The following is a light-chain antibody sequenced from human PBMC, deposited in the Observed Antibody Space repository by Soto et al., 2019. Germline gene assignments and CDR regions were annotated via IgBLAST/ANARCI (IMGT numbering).Light chain of an antibody. Sequence: EIVLTQSPATLSLSPGERGTLSGRASESVTDYLAWYQQKPGQAPRLLVYDVSYRAAGIPTRFSGGGSGTDFTLTISNVEPEDFAVYYCQQRSDWPWTFGQGTKVDIK. V-gene: IGKV3-11*01. CDR1: ESVTDY. J-gene: IGKJ1*01. CDR3: QQRSDWPWT. CDR2: DVS.